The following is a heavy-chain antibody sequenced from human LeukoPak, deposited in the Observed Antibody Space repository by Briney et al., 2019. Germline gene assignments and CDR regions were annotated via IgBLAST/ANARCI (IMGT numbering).Heavy chain of an antibody. CDR1: GFTFSNAW. Sequence: PGGSLRLSCAASGFTFSNAWMSWVRQAPGKGLEWVGRIKSKTDGGTTDYAAPVKGRFTISRDDSKNTLYLQMNSLKTEDTAVYYCTTDWCDSSGWHCFDYWGQGTLVTVSS. V-gene: IGHV3-15*01. D-gene: IGHD6-19*01. J-gene: IGHJ4*02. CDR3: TTDWCDSSGWHCFDY. CDR2: IKSKTDGGTT.